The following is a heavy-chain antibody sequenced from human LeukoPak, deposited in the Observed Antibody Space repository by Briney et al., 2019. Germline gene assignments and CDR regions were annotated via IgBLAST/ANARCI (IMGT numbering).Heavy chain of an antibody. D-gene: IGHD3-9*01. Sequence: GASVNVSCMASGYTFTSYDINWVRQATGRELEGVGWMNHNSGNTGNAQTFHGRVTMTRNTSISTAYMELSSLRSEDTAVYYCARGGVLRYFDWFPIYYYGMDVWGQGTTVTVSS. CDR1: GYTFTSYD. J-gene: IGHJ6*02. CDR2: MNHNSGNT. CDR3: ARGGVLRYFDWFPIYYYGMDV. V-gene: IGHV1-8*01.